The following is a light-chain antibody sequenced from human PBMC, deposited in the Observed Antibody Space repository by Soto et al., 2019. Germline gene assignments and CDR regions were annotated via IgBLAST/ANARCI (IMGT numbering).Light chain of an antibody. Sequence: QSALTQPPSASGSPGQSVTISCTGTKSDIGVYDFVSWYQHYPGKAPRLIIYEVVQRPSGVPDRFSGSKSGNTASLTVSGLQAADEADYFCKSYAGSNTYVFGSGTKVTVL. CDR1: KSDIGVYDF. J-gene: IGLJ1*01. CDR3: KSYAGSNTYV. V-gene: IGLV2-8*01. CDR2: EVV.